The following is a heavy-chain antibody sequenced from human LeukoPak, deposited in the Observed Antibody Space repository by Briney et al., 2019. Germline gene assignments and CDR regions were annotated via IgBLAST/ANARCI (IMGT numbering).Heavy chain of an antibody. CDR2: INPSGGST. D-gene: IGHD3-22*01. Sequence: ASVKVSCKASGYTFTGYYMHWVRQAPGQGLEWMGIINPSGGSTSYAQKFQGRVTMTRDTSTSTVYMELSSLRSEDTAVYYCARGRNSYYYDSSGYYTQFDYWGQGTLVTVSS. V-gene: IGHV1-46*01. J-gene: IGHJ4*02. CDR1: GYTFTGYY. CDR3: ARGRNSYYYDSSGYYTQFDY.